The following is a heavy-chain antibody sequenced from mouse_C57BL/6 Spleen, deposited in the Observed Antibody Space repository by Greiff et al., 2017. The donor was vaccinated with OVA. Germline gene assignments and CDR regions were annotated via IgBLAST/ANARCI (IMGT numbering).Heavy chain of an antibody. CDR3: ARSGAWFAY. CDR1: GFTFSDYG. V-gene: IGHV5-17*01. D-gene: IGHD3-1*01. Sequence: VQLKESGGGLVKPGGSLKLSCAASGFTFSDYGMHWVRQAPEKGLEWVAYISSGSSTIYYADTVKGRFTISRDNAKNTLFLQMTSLRSEDTAMYYCARSGAWFAYWGQGTLVTVSA. J-gene: IGHJ3*01. CDR2: ISSGSSTI.